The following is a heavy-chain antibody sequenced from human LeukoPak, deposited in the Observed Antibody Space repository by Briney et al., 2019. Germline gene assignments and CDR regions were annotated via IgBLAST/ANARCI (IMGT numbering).Heavy chain of an antibody. CDR2: IIPIFGTA. J-gene: IGHJ3*02. D-gene: IGHD6-13*01. Sequence: ASVKVSCKASGGTFSSYAISWVRQAPGQGLEWMGGIIPIFGTANYAQKFQGRVTITADESTSTAYMELSSLRSEDTAVYYCAKATIKTSEPYTSSWYVTTDAFDIWGQGTMVTVPS. CDR1: GGTFSSYA. CDR3: AKATIKTSEPYTSSWYVTTDAFDI. V-gene: IGHV1-69*13.